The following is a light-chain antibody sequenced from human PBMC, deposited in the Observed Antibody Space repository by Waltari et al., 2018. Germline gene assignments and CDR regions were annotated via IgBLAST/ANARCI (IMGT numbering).Light chain of an antibody. J-gene: IGKJ5*01. CDR2: WAA. V-gene: IGKV4-1*01. CDR3: QQYYSTPIT. CDR1: LSVFYSSNNKNY. Sequence: DIVMTQSPDSLAVSLGERATINCKSSLSVFYSSNNKNYLAWYQQKPGQPPNLLIFWAATRESGVPDRCNGSGSGTDFTLTISSLQAEDVAVYYCQQYYSTPITFGQGTRLEI.